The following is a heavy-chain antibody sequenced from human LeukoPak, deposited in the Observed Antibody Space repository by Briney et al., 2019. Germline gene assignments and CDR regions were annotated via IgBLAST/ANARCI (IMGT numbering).Heavy chain of an antibody. CDR1: GFTFSADG. CDR3: AKVGDYDILTGYYSDYFDY. J-gene: IGHJ4*02. CDR2: ISGGGGST. D-gene: IGHD3-9*01. Sequence: GGALRVSCAASGFTFSADGMSWVRQAPGKGREWVSAISGGGGSTHYADSVKGRFTISRDNSKNTLYLQVNSLRAEDTAVYYCAKVGDYDILTGYYSDYFDYWGQGTLVTVSS. V-gene: IGHV3-23*01.